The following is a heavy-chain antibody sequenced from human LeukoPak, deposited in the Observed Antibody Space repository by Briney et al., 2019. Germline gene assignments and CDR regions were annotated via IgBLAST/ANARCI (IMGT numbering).Heavy chain of an antibody. CDR1: GGSFSGYY. Sequence: SETLSLTCAVYGGSFSGYYWSLIRQPPGKGLEWIGEINHSGSTNYNPSPKSRVTISVDTSKNQFSLKLSSVTAADTAVYYCATNFYDFWSGYSHYFDYWGQGTLVTVSS. J-gene: IGHJ4*02. D-gene: IGHD3-3*01. CDR3: ATNFYDFWSGYSHYFDY. V-gene: IGHV4-34*01. CDR2: INHSGST.